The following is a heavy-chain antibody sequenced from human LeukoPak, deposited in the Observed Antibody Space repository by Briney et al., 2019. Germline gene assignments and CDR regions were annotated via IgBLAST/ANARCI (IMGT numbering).Heavy chain of an antibody. Sequence: SETLSLTCAVPGGSISSSNWWSWVRQPPGKGLEWIGSIYYSGSTYYNPSLKSRVTISVDTSKNQFSLKLSSVTAADTAVYYCARQVGYYDFWSGYSFDYWGQGTLVTVSS. D-gene: IGHD3-3*01. V-gene: IGHV4-39*01. CDR3: ARQVGYYDFWSGYSFDY. CDR1: GGSISSSNW. J-gene: IGHJ4*02. CDR2: IYYSGST.